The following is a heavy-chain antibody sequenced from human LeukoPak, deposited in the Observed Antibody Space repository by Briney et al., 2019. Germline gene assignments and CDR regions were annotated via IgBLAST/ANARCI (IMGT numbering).Heavy chain of an antibody. D-gene: IGHD1-26*01. Sequence: SETLSLTCTVSGGSICSRYWTWIRQSPGKGLEWIGYIYYSGSTNYNPSLKSRVTISVDTSKNQFYLKLSSVTAADTAVYYCARGGSYVDYWGRGTLVTVSS. CDR2: IYYSGST. CDR1: GGSICSRY. J-gene: IGHJ4*02. V-gene: IGHV4-59*11. CDR3: ARGGSYVDY.